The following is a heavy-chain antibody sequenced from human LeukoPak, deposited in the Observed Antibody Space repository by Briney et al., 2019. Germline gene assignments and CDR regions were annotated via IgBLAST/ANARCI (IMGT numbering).Heavy chain of an antibody. CDR2: ISSSSSSTI. V-gene: IGHV3-11*04. J-gene: IGHJ4*02. Sequence: GGSLRLSCAASGFTFSDYYMSWIRQAPGKGLEWVSYISSSSSSTIYYADSVKGRFTISRDNAKNSLYLQMNSLRAEDTAVYYCARDSRDSSGYYFDYWGQGTLVTVSS. CDR1: GFTFSDYY. CDR3: ARDSRDSSGYYFDY. D-gene: IGHD3-22*01.